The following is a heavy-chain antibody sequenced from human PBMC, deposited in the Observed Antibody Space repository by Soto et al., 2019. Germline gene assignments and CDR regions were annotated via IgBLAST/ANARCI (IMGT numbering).Heavy chain of an antibody. CDR2: VWYDGSNP. V-gene: IGHV3-33*01. Sequence: PGGSLRLSCVAFGFSFGIYGMHWVRKARGKGLEWVAVVWYDGSNPDYADSVQGRFRISRDNGKNTLFLQMNSLRPEDTAVYYCARDPRFVPASRGGVFEPWGRGTLVTVSS. D-gene: IGHD2-2*01. J-gene: IGHJ5*02. CDR1: GFSFGIYG. CDR3: ARDPRFVPASRGGVFEP.